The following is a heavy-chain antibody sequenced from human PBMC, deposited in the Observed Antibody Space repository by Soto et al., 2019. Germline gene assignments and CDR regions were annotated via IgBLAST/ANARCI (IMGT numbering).Heavy chain of an antibody. CDR1: GFTFTNHN. Sequence: PGGSLRLSCAASGFTFTNHNMNWVRQAPGKGLEWVSSISSSSSFRNYADSVKGRFSISRDNDKNLVYLQMDSLRAEDTAVYYCARDPPLSVLVVVATDDFWGQGTLVTVPS. D-gene: IGHD2-21*01. CDR2: ISSSSSFR. J-gene: IGHJ4*02. V-gene: IGHV3-21*01. CDR3: ARDPPLSVLVVVATDDF.